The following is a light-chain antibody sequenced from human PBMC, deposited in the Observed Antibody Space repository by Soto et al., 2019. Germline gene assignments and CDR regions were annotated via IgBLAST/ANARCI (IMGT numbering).Light chain of an antibody. CDR1: SSDIGAYNY. V-gene: IGLV2-14*01. J-gene: IGLJ3*02. CDR2: EVN. CDR3: SSYTTDTIWV. Sequence: QSALTQPASVSGSPGQSVTISCTGTSSDIGAYNYVSWYQQRPGKAPKLMIYEVNNRPSGVSDRFSGSKSANTASLTISGLQSEDEATYYCSSYTTDTIWVFGGGTKLTVL.